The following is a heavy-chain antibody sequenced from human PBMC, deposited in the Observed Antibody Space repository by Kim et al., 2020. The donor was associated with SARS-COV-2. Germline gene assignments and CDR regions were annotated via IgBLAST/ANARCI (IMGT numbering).Heavy chain of an antibody. CDR3: ARDAVAAAGATYYYYMDV. V-gene: IGHV3-11*06. Sequence: KGRFTISRDNAKNSLYLQMNSLRAEDTAVYYCARDAVAAAGATYYYYMDVWGKGTTVTVSS. J-gene: IGHJ6*03. D-gene: IGHD6-13*01.